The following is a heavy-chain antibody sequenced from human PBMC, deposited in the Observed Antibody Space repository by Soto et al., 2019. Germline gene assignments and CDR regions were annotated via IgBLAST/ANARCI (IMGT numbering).Heavy chain of an antibody. D-gene: IGHD3-10*01. J-gene: IGHJ4*02. V-gene: IGHV2-5*02. CDR2: IYWDDDE. CDR3: AHRRAGIVFDY. CDR1: GFSLSTSRVG. Sequence: QITLKESGPTLVKPTQTLTLTCTFSGFSLSTSRVGVGWIRQPPGKALEWLALIYWDDDERYSPSLKSRLTITKDTSKNQVVLTMTNMDPVDTATYYCAHRRAGIVFDYWGQGTLVTVSS.